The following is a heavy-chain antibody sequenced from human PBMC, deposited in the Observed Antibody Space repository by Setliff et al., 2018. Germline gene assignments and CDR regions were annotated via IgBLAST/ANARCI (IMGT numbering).Heavy chain of an antibody. CDR3: RFWSGYYKNDY. Sequence: SETLSLTCTVSGGSINNYYWSWIRQAPGKGLEWIGEINHSGSTNYIPSLKSRLTISVDTSKNQFSLKLSSVTAADTAMYYCRFWSGYYKNDYWGQGTLVTVSS. CDR1: GGSINNYY. J-gene: IGHJ4*02. V-gene: IGHV4-34*01. D-gene: IGHD3-3*01. CDR2: INHSGST.